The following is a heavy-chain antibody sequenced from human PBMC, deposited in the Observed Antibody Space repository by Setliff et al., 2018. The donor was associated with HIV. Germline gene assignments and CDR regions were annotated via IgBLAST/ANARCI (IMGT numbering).Heavy chain of an antibody. D-gene: IGHD3-9*01. J-gene: IGHJ4*02. CDR2: INPNMGDT. CDR1: GYKFTGHH. V-gene: IGHV1-2*06. Sequence: GASVKVPCKASGYKFTGHHIQWMRQAPGQGLERMGRINPNMGDTQYAQKFQGRIIMTRDTSINTVHMELSSLTSDDTALYYCARQDIPTGYYLFDYWGQGTQVTVSS. CDR3: ARQDIPTGYYLFDY.